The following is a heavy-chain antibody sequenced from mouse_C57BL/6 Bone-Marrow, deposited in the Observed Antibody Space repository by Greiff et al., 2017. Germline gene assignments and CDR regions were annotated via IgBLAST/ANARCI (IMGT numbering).Heavy chain of an antibody. Sequence: VQLQQSGPELVKPGASVKISCKASGYSFTDYNMNWVKQSNGKSLEWIGVINPNYGTTSYNKKFKGKATLTVDQSSSNAYMQLNSLTSEESAVFYCARRYDYDYAMDYWGQGTSVTVSS. D-gene: IGHD2-4*01. CDR2: INPNYGTT. V-gene: IGHV1-39*01. CDR3: ARRYDYDYAMDY. J-gene: IGHJ4*01. CDR1: GYSFTDYN.